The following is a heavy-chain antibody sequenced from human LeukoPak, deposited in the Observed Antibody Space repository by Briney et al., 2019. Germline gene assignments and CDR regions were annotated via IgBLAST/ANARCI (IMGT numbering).Heavy chain of an antibody. D-gene: IGHD6-6*01. CDR2: IHASGPT. Sequence: SETLSLTCTVSGGSISTYYWSWIRRPPGRGLEWITYIHASGPTNYNPSLKSRITISVDTSKNQFSLKLSSVTAADTAVYYCARHDAGIAARPFDNWGQGTLVTVSS. J-gene: IGHJ4*02. V-gene: IGHV4-4*09. CDR3: ARHDAGIAARPFDN. CDR1: GGSISTYY.